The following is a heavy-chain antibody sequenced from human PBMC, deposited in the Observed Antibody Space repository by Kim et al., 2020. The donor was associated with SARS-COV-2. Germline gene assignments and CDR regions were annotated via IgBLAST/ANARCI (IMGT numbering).Heavy chain of an antibody. D-gene: IGHD3-10*01. CDR2: VYYSGSS. Sequence: SETLSLTCTVSGGSISSSGYYWGWIRQPPGKGLEWIGSVYYSGSSYYNPSLKSRVTISVDTSKKQFSLKLSSVIAADTAVYYCARDYYGSGNGFDLWGRGTLVTVSS. CDR1: GGSISSSGYY. V-gene: IGHV4-39*07. J-gene: IGHJ2*01. CDR3: ARDYYGSGNGFDL.